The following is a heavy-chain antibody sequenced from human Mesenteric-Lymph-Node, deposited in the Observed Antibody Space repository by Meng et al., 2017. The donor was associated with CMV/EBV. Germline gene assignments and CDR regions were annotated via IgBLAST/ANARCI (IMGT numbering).Heavy chain of an antibody. D-gene: IGHD4-11*01. CDR2: IKQDGSEK. J-gene: IGHJ6*02. CDR3: ARDKSNSFRFYHYFYGMDV. Sequence: GESLRLSCAASGFTFSSYWMSWVRQAPGKGLEWVANIKQDGSEKYYVDSVKGRFTISRDNAKNSLYLQMNSLRAEDTAVYYCARDKSNSFRFYHYFYGMDVWGQGTTVTVSS. CDR1: GFTFSSYW. V-gene: IGHV3-7*01.